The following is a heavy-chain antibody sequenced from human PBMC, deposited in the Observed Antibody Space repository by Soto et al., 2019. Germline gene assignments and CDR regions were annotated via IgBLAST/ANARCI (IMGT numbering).Heavy chain of an antibody. Sequence: QLVESGGGLVQAGGSLRLSCSASGFTFSRSVLHWVGQAPGKGLEWVGRVRSKIHNYATSFADSVRGRFAISRNDSDNTVSLEMSGLKSEDTALYYCSRHEEGRRMVFYGMDVWGQGTTVTVSS. CDR1: GFTFSRSV. D-gene: IGHD2-8*01. CDR3: SRHEEGRRMVFYGMDV. J-gene: IGHJ6*02. CDR2: VRSKIHNYAT. V-gene: IGHV3-73*02.